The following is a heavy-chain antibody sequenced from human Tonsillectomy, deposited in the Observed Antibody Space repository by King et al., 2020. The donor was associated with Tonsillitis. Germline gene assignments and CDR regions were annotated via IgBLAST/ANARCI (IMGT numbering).Heavy chain of an antibody. CDR1: GFSFSTYS. CDR3: ARGATGGRGAFDI. Sequence: VQLVESGGGLVQSGGSLRLSCAASGFSFSTYSMNWVRQAPGKGLEWLSYISSGSTSIYYADSVKGRFTISSDNANNSLYLQMNSLRAEDTAVYYCARGATGGRGAFDIWGQGTMVTVSS. D-gene: IGHD3-16*01. CDR2: ISSGSTSI. V-gene: IGHV3-48*01. J-gene: IGHJ3*02.